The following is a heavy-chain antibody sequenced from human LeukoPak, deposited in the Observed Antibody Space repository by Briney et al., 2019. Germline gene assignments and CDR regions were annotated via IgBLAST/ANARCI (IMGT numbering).Heavy chain of an antibody. V-gene: IGHV4-59*08. Sequence: SETLSLTCTFSGGSISSYYWSWIRQPPGKGLEWIGYIYYGGNTNYSPSLKSRVTISLDTSKNQFSLKPSSVTAVDTAVYYCARQRITAAGILDYWGQGTLVTVSS. CDR1: GGSISSYY. D-gene: IGHD6-13*01. CDR2: IYYGGNT. J-gene: IGHJ4*02. CDR3: ARQRITAAGILDY.